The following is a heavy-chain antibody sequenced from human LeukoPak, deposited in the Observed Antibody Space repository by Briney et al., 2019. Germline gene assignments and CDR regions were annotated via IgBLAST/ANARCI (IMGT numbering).Heavy chain of an antibody. CDR2: IKQDGSEK. V-gene: IGHV3-7*01. CDR3: ARDGMVRGVDAFDI. D-gene: IGHD3-10*01. CDR1: GFTFSSYW. J-gene: IGHJ3*02. Sequence: GGSLRLSCAASGFTFSSYWMSWVRQAPGKGLEWVANIKQDGSEKYYVDSVKGRFTISRDNAKNSLYLQMNSLRAEDTAVYYCARDGMVRGVDAFDIWGQGTMVTVSS.